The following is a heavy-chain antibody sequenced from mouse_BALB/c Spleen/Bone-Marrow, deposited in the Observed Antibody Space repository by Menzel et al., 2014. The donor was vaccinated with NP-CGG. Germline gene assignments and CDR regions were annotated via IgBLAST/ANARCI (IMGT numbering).Heavy chain of an antibody. D-gene: IGHD2-14*01. Sequence: LVESGPELVKPGASVKVSCKASGYAFTNYNMNWVKQSHGKSLEWIGYIDPYSGGTNYNQKFRGKATLTVDKSSSTAYMHLNSLTSEDSAVYYCSRGVLAYFDYWDQGTTLTVSS. J-gene: IGHJ2*01. CDR1: GYAFTNYN. CDR2: IDPYSGGT. V-gene: IGHV1S135*01. CDR3: SRGVLAYFDY.